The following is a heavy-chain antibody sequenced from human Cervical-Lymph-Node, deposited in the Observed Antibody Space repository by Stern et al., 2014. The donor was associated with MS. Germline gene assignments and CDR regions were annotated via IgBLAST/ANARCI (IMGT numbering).Heavy chain of an antibody. D-gene: IGHD6-13*01. Sequence: VQLGESGAEATKPGSSVKVSCKASGGTLSKFPSSWVRQAPGQGLEWMGGIFPVFGTPTYDQDFMGRVTITADVSTSTVYMELSSLRSDDTAVYYCALSSETSDRWYSLGYDLWGQGTLVTVSS. CDR1: GGTLSKFP. CDR3: ALSSETSDRWYSLGYDL. V-gene: IGHV1-69*01. CDR2: IFPVFGTP. J-gene: IGHJ5*02.